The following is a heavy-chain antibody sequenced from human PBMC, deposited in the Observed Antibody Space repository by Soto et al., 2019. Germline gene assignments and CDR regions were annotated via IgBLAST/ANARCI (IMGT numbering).Heavy chain of an antibody. CDR2: INPSGGST. Sequence: ASVKVSCKASGYTFTSYYMHWVRQAPGQGLEWMGIINPSGGSTSYAQKFQGRVTMTRDTSTSTVYMELSSLRSEDTAVYYCARERAGLRFEYGMDVWGQGTTVTVSS. V-gene: IGHV1-46*01. CDR3: ARERAGLRFEYGMDV. CDR1: GYTFTSYY. J-gene: IGHJ6*02. D-gene: IGHD3-3*01.